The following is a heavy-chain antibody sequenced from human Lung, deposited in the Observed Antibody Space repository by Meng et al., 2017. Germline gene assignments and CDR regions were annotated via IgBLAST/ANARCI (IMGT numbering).Heavy chain of an antibody. D-gene: IGHD3-3*01. V-gene: IGHV4-4*02. J-gene: IGHJ5*02. CDR3: VRGGQDQAYYDFWSGPFDP. CDR1: GGSISSRNW. Sequence: QVELQGSGQGLVQRAGTLSLTCAVFGGSISSRNWWSWVRQSPGKGLEWIGEIYHSGRTNYNPSLESRVTISLDKSQNHFSLKVKSVTAADTAVYYCVRGGQDQAYYDFWSGPFDPWGQGTLVTVSS. CDR2: IYHSGRT.